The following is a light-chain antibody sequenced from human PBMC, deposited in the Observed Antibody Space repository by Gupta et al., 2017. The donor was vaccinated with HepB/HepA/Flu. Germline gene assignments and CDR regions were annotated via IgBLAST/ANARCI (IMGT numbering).Light chain of an antibody. CDR2: GAS. V-gene: IGKV3-20*01. Sequence: DNVLTQSPGTLSLSQGERATLSCRASQSVSSSYLAWYQQKPGQAPRLLIYGASSRATGIPYRFSGSGSGTDFTLTISRLEPEDFAVYYCQQYGSSPITFGGGTKVEIK. CDR1: QSVSSSY. CDR3: QQYGSSPIT. J-gene: IGKJ4*01.